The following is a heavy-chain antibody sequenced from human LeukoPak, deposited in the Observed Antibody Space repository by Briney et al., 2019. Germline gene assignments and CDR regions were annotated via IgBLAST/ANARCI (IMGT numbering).Heavy chain of an antibody. D-gene: IGHD2-21*02. J-gene: IGHJ4*02. CDR3: AKVCGGDCYSGDDY. CDR2: INSDGSST. V-gene: IGHV3-74*01. CDR1: GFTFSSYW. Sequence: GGSLRLSCAASGFTFSSYWMHWVRQAPGKGLVWVSRINSDGSSTSYADSVKGRFTISRDNSKNTLYPQMNSLRAEDTAVYYCAKVCGGDCYSGDDYWGQGTLVTVSS.